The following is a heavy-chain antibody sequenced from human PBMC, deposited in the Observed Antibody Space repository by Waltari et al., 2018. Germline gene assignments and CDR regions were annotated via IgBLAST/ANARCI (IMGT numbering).Heavy chain of an antibody. CDR2: IKQDGSEK. J-gene: IGHJ4*02. V-gene: IGHV3-7*01. CDR1: GFTFSSSW. CDR3: ARDRGRYYFDY. D-gene: IGHD3-10*01. Sequence: EVQPVASGGGLVQPGGSLRLCCAASGFTFSSSWMRWVRQAPGKGLEWVANIKQDGSEKYYVDSVKGRFTISRDNAKNSLYLQMNSLRAEDTAVYYCARDRGRYYFDYWGQGTLVTVSS.